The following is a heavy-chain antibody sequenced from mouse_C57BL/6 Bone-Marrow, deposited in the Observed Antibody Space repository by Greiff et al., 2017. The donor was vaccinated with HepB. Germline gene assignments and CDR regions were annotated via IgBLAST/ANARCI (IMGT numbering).Heavy chain of an antibody. CDR3: TRMRYYGDWYFDV. CDR1: GYTFTDYE. Sequence: VQLQQSGAELVRPGASVTLSCKASGYTFTDYEMHWVKQTPVHGLEWIGAIDPETGGTAYNQKFKGKAILTADKSSSTAYMELRSLQSEDSAVYYCTRMRYYGDWYFDVWGTGTAVTVSS. J-gene: IGHJ1*03. V-gene: IGHV1-15*01. D-gene: IGHD1-1*01. CDR2: IDPETGGT.